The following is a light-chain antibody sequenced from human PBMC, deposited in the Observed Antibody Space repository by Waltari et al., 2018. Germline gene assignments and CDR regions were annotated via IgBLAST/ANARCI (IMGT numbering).Light chain of an antibody. CDR1: SSDIGGYNY. CDR2: DVT. V-gene: IGLV2-11*01. CDR3: CSYAGKYTSV. J-gene: IGLJ2*01. Sequence: QSALTQPRSVSGSPGQSVTLSCTGTSSDIGGYNYVSWYQQHPGKVPTLIIFDVTKRPSGVPDRFSGSTACNPASLTISGLQAGDEAVYFCCSYAGKYTSVFGAGTKVTVL.